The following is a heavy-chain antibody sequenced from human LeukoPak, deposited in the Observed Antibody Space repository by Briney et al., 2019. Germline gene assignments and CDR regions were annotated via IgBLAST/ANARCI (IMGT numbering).Heavy chain of an antibody. CDR1: GFTFSSYG. J-gene: IGHJ5*02. CDR2: IRYDGSNK. CDR3: AKAEGTFDA. V-gene: IGHV3-30*02. Sequence: PGGSLSLSCAASGFTFSSYGMHLVRQAPGKRLEWVAFIRYDGSNKYYADSVEGRFTITRDNSKNTLYLQMNSLKAEDTAVYYCAKAEGTFDAWGQGTLVT.